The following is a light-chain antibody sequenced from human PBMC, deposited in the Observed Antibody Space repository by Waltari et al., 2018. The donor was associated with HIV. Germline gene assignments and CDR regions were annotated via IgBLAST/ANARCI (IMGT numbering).Light chain of an antibody. J-gene: IGKJ1*01. CDR1: QSLVHSNGDTY. CDR3: MQATEFPRT. Sequence: DVVMTQTPLSSPVTLGQSASISCRSRQSLVHSNGDTYLSWLHQRPGQPPRLLIYKVSHRFSGVPDRFSGSGADTDFTLKISSVEAEDVGIYYCMQATEFPRTFGQGTKMEI. CDR2: KVS. V-gene: IGKV2-24*01.